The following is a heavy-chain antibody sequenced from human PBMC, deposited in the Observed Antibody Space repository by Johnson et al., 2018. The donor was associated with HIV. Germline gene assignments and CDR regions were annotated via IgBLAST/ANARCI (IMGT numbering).Heavy chain of an antibody. CDR1: GFTFSDHY. J-gene: IGHJ3*02. Sequence: QVQLVESGGGVVQPGGSLRLSCAASGFTFSDHYMSWLRQAPGKGLEWISSISSSGSTIYYAESVKGRFTISRANAKHSLYLQLNSLRAEDTAVYYCAREGSGSPDGFDIWGQGTMVTVSS. V-gene: IGHV3-11*04. CDR2: ISSSGSTI. CDR3: AREGSGSPDGFDI. D-gene: IGHD1-26*01.